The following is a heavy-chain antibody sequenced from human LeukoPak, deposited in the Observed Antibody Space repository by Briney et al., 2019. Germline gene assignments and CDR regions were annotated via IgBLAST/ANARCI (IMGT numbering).Heavy chain of an antibody. CDR1: GGSISSSSYY. CDR2: IYYSGST. Sequence: SETLSLTCTVSGGSISSSSYYWGWIRQPPGKGLEWIGSIYYSGSTNYNPSLKSRVTISLDTSKSQFSLKVRYVTAADTAVYYCARGLNDSWRGENYWGQGTLVTVSS. J-gene: IGHJ4*02. V-gene: IGHV4-39*07. D-gene: IGHD3-3*01. CDR3: ARGLNDSWRGENY.